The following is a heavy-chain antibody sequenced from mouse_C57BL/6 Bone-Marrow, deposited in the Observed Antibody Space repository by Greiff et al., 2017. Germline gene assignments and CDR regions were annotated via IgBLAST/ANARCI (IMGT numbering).Heavy chain of an antibody. CDR1: GYTFTSYW. CDR2: IDPSDSYT. V-gene: IGHV1-69*01. D-gene: IGHD4-1*01. Sequence: QVQLQQPGAELVMPGASVKLSCKASGYTFTSYWMHWVKQRPGQGLEWIGEIDPSDSYTNYNQKFKGKSTLTVDKSSSTAYMQLSSLTSADSAVYYCARPVGTSYYFDYWGQGTTLTVSS. J-gene: IGHJ2*01. CDR3: ARPVGTSYYFDY.